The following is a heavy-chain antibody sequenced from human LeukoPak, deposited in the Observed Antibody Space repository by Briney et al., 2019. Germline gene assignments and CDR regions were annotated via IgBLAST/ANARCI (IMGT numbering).Heavy chain of an antibody. V-gene: IGHV1-69*13. CDR1: GGTFSNYA. CDR2: IIPIFGTA. D-gene: IGHD6-13*01. CDR3: ARDWGMGPSSSWA. Sequence: PWASVKVSCKASGGTFSNYAINWVRQAPGQGLEWMGGIIPIFGTANYAQKFQGRVTITADESTSTAYMELRSLKSEDTAVYYCARDWGMGPSSSWAWGQGTLVTVSS. J-gene: IGHJ5*02.